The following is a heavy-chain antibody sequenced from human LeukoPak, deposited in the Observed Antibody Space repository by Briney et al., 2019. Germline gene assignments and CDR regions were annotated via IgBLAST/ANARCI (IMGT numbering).Heavy chain of an antibody. CDR2: ISSSSSYI. Sequence: GGSLRLSCAASGFTFSSYSMNGVRQAPGKGLEWVSSISSSSSYIYYAVSVKGRFTISRDNAKNSLYLQMNSLRAEDTAVYYCARGSSSSYYFDYWGQGTLVTVSS. V-gene: IGHV3-21*01. CDR3: ARGSSSSYYFDY. D-gene: IGHD6-6*01. J-gene: IGHJ4*02. CDR1: GFTFSSYS.